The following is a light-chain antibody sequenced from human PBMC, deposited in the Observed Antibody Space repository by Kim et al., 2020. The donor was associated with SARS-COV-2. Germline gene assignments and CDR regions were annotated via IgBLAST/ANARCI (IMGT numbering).Light chain of an antibody. CDR3: QQYNMWPRT. Sequence: VAPGAIAILSCRASQSIINNFAGFQQQPGQAPRLLIYEASTRAAGIPARCSGSGAGTEFTLIISSLQSEDFAVYYCQQYNMWPRTFGQGTKVEIK. CDR2: EAS. V-gene: IGKV3-15*01. J-gene: IGKJ1*01. CDR1: QSIINN.